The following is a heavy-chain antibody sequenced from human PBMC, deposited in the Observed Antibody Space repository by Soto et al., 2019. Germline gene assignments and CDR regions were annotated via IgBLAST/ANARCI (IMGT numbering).Heavy chain of an antibody. CDR2: IYDSGST. D-gene: IGHD3-22*01. Sequence: LSLTCTVSGGSISSYYWSWIRQPPGKGLEWIGYIYDSGSTKYNPSLKSRVTISVDTTNNQFYLKLSYVTAADTAVYYCAREDYFDSGGFPIWGQGTLVTVSS. CDR1: GGSISSYY. V-gene: IGHV4-59*01. CDR3: AREDYFDSGGFPI. J-gene: IGHJ4*02.